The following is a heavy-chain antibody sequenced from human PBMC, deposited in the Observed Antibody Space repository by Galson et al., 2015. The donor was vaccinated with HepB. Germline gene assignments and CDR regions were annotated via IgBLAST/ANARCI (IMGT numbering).Heavy chain of an antibody. CDR2: IFPDDSDT. CDR3: ARRRFDSSTTYNFDY. J-gene: IGHJ4*02. CDR1: GYYFPTWW. Sequence: QSGAEVKKSGESLKISCKGSGYYFPTWWIGWVRQRPGKGLEWMGIIFPDDSDTRFSPSFQGQVTMSADRAINTDYLQWSSLKASDTAMYYCARRRFDSSTTYNFDYWGPGTLVTVSS. V-gene: IGHV5-51*03. D-gene: IGHD2/OR15-2a*01.